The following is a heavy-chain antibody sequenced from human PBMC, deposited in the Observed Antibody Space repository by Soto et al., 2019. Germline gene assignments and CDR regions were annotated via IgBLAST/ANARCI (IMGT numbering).Heavy chain of an antibody. J-gene: IGHJ4*02. CDR2: ISSSSSTI. CDR3: ARNPFLTYYYDSSGYYPFPFDY. V-gene: IGHV3-48*02. Sequence: PGGSLRLSCAASGFTFSSYSMNWVRQAPGKGLEWVSYISSSSSTIYYADSVKGRSTISRDNAKNSLYLQMNSLRDEDTAVYYCARNPFLTYYYDSSGYYPFPFDYWGQGTLVTVSS. CDR1: GFTFSSYS. D-gene: IGHD3-22*01.